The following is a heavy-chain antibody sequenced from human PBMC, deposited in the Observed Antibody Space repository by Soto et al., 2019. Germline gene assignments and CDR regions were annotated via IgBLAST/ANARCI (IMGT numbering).Heavy chain of an antibody. V-gene: IGHV1-46*01. D-gene: IGHD2-15*01. J-gene: IGHJ5*02. Sequence: QVQLVQSGAEVKKPGASVKVSCKASGYTFTSYYMHWVRQAPGQGLEWMGIITPSGGSTSYAQKFPGRLTVTRDTSTSTVYMELSSLRSEDTAVYYCAGGGALAATENWFDPWGQGTLVTVSS. CDR3: AGGGALAATENWFDP. CDR2: ITPSGGST. CDR1: GYTFTSYY.